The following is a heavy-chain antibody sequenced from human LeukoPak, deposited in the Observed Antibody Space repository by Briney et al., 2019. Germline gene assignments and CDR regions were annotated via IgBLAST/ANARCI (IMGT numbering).Heavy chain of an antibody. CDR2: IKRDGSQK. V-gene: IGHV3-7*01. CDR3: ARLGLEVGGPNWFDP. D-gene: IGHD1-1*01. Sequence: GGSLRPSCAAPGFSFSSNWMGWVRQAPGKGLEWVARIKRDGSQKYYLDSVKGRFTISRDNAKNSLYLQMNSLRVEDTAVYYCARLGLEVGGPNWFDPWGQGTLVTVSS. J-gene: IGHJ5*02. CDR1: GFSFSSNW.